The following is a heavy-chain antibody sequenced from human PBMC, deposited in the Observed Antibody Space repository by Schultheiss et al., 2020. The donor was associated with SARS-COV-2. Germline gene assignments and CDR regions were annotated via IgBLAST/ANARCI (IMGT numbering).Heavy chain of an antibody. J-gene: IGHJ5*02. CDR1: GFTFSSYE. V-gene: IGHV3-48*03. CDR3: AYSRPLEASPNWFDP. Sequence: GESLKISCAASGFTFSSYEMNWVRQAPGKGLEWVSYISSSGSTIYYADSVKGRFTISRDNAKNSLYLQMNSLRAEDTAVYYCAYSRPLEASPNWFDPWGQGTLVTVSS. CDR2: ISSSGSTI. D-gene: IGHD6-13*01.